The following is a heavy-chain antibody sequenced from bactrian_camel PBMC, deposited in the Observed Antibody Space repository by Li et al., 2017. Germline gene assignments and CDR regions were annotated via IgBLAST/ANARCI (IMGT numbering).Heavy chain of an antibody. CDR1: GYWSNSNC. Sequence: VQLVESGGGSVQAGGSLRLSCVASGYWSNSNCMAWFRRPSGREREGVAAIDADGRSYYKDSVKDRFTISRDNAKNAVYLQMNSLKSEDTALYYCAAPTSCSGGYCTYVVGRLGYQGQGTQVTVS. D-gene: IGHD2*01. J-gene: IGHJ6*01. CDR2: IDADGRS. CDR3: AAPTSCSGGYCTYVVGRLGY. V-gene: IGHV3S1*01.